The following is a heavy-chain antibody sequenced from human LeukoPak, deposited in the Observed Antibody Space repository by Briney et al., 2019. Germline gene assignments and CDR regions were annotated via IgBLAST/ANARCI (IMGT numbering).Heavy chain of an antibody. Sequence: GGSLRLSCAASGFTFSSYSMNWVRQAPGKGLEWVSPISSSSSYIYYADSVKGRFTISRDNAKNSLYLQMNSLRAEDTAVYYSSLEGSSWYRYFQHWGQGTLVTVSS. CDR2: ISSSSSYI. V-gene: IGHV3-21*01. J-gene: IGHJ1*01. D-gene: IGHD6-13*01. CDR1: GFTFSSYS. CDR3: SLEGSSWYRYFQH.